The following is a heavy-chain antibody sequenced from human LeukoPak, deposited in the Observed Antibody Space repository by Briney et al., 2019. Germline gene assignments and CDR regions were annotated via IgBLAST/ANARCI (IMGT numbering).Heavy chain of an antibody. CDR2: ISVSGGSR. CDR3: AKDPRYCSGGSCSELYYFDY. Sequence: GGSLRLSCAASGFTFSSYAMSSVRQAPGKGLGWVSAISVSGGSRYYADSVKGRYTISRDNSKITLYPQMNSLRAEDTAVYYCAKDPRYCSGGSCSELYYFDYWGQGTLVTVSS. D-gene: IGHD2-15*01. J-gene: IGHJ4*02. CDR1: GFTFSSYA. V-gene: IGHV3-23*01.